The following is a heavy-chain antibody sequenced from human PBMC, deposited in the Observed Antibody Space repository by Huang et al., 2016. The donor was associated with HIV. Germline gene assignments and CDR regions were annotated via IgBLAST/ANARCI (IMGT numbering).Heavy chain of an antibody. D-gene: IGHD2-15*01. CDR3: ATLPPVNYGRSGGRVRDY. J-gene: IGHJ4*02. CDR2: MNPNSGNT. CDR1: GYTFSNYD. Sequence: QVQLVQSGAEVKKPGASVKVSCKASGYTFSNYDINWVRQAPGQGLEWMGLMNPNSGNTGYARKCQGRVTMTRSTSISTAYMELSRLRFEDTAVYYCATLPPVNYGRSGGRVRDYWGQGSLVTVSS. V-gene: IGHV1-8*01.